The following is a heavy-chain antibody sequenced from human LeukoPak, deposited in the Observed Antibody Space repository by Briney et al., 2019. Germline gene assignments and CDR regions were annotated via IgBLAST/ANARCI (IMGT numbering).Heavy chain of an antibody. CDR1: GFTFDDYG. D-gene: IGHD3-22*01. J-gene: IGHJ2*01. V-gene: IGHV4-4*07. CDR2: IYTSGST. CDR3: ARLYDSSGYYGEYFDL. Sequence: GSLRLSCAASGFTFDDYGMSWIRQPAGKGLEWIGRIYTSGSTNYNPSLKSRVTMSVDTSKNQFSLKLSSVTAADTAVYYCARLYDSSGYYGEYFDLWGRGTLVTVSS.